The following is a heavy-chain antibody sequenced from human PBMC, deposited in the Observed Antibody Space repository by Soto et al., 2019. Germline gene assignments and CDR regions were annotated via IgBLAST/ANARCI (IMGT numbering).Heavy chain of an antibody. V-gene: IGHV3-23*01. J-gene: IGHJ5*02. Sequence: PRGSLKISCAASGFTFSSYAMSWVRQAPGKGLEWVSAISGSGGSTYYADSVKGRFTISRDNSKNTLYLQMNSLRAEDTAVYYCAKDSYIVVVPAAIFNWFDPWG. CDR2: ISGSGGST. CDR1: GFTFSSYA. CDR3: AKDSYIVVVPAAIFNWFDP. D-gene: IGHD2-2*01.